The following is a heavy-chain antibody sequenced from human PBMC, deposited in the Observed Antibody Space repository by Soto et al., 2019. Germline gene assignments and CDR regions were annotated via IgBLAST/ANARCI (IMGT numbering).Heavy chain of an antibody. CDR1: GYSFTSYT. Sequence: QVQLVQSGAEVKKPGASVKVSCKASGYSFTSYTMRWVRQAPGQRLEWMGWINPGNGNTKYSQKFQGRVTITRDTSASTAYMELSSLRSEDTAVYYCARAPGSGYGDYWGQGTLVTVSS. V-gene: IGHV1-3*01. CDR3: ARAPGSGYGDY. J-gene: IGHJ4*02. CDR2: INPGNGNT. D-gene: IGHD5-12*01.